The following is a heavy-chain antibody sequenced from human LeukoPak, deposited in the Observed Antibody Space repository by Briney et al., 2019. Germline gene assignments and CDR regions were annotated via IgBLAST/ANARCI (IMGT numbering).Heavy chain of an antibody. Sequence: GRSLRLSCAASGFTFSSYAMHWVRQAPGKGLEWVAVISYDGSNKYYADSVKGRFTISRDNSKNTLYLQMNSLRAEDTAVYYCAREEWLRFFNYWGQGTLSPSPQ. D-gene: IGHD5-12*01. J-gene: IGHJ4*02. CDR1: GFTFSSYA. CDR2: ISYDGSNK. CDR3: AREEWLRFFNY. V-gene: IGHV3-30*04.